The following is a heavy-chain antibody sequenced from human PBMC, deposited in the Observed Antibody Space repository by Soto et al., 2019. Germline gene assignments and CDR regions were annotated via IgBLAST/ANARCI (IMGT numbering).Heavy chain of an antibody. J-gene: IGHJ4*02. D-gene: IGHD2-15*01. CDR3: ARINGGSPDF. V-gene: IGHV4-4*07. CDR1: SGSINSHF. Sequence: QVQLQESGPGLVKPSETLSLTCTVSSGSINSHFWSWIRQPAGKGLEWIGHSYKSGTTTYNPSLKSRVTMSVDPPKNRFSLKLSSVTAADTAVYYCARINGGSPDFWGQGTLVTVSS. CDR2: SYKSGTT.